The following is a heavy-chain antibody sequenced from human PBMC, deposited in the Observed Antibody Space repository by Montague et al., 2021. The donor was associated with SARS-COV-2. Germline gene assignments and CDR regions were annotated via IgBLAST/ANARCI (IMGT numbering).Heavy chain of an antibody. D-gene: IGHD6-19*01. CDR1: GGSISSSSYY. CDR2: IYYRGST. CDR3: ATQEDPSGWIPGPFDF. V-gene: IGHV4-39*01. J-gene: IGHJ4*02. Sequence: SETLSLTCTVSGGSISSSSYYWAWIHQPPGKGLEWIGSIYYRGSTYYNPSLKSRVFTSVDTSKNQLSLTLTSVTAADTAVYYCATQEDPSGWIPGPFDFWGQGTLLSVSS.